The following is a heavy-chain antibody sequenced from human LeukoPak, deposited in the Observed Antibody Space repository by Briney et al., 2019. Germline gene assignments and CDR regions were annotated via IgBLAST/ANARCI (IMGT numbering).Heavy chain of an antibody. D-gene: IGHD2-2*02. Sequence: SETLSLTFTVSGGSISSGSYYWSWIRQPAGKGLEWIGRIYTSGSTNYNPSLKSRVTISVDTSKNQFSLKLSSVTAADTAVYCCARAKVLVVPAAIERRGDWFDPWGQGTLVTVSS. V-gene: IGHV4-61*02. J-gene: IGHJ5*02. CDR3: ARAKVLVVPAAIERRGDWFDP. CDR2: IYTSGST. CDR1: GGSISSGSYY.